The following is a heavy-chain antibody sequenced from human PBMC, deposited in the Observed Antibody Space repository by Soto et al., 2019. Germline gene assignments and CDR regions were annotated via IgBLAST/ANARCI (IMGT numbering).Heavy chain of an antibody. Sequence: EVQLVESGGGLVQPGVSLRLSCAASGFTFSNDWMHWFRQGAGKGLVWVSRINMDGSRTNYADSVRGRFTISRDNAKNTVYLQMNSLRAENTAIYYCARGPRGIYGNDHWGQGALVTVSS. V-gene: IGHV3-74*01. J-gene: IGHJ5*02. CDR3: ARGPRGIYGNDH. CDR1: GFTFSNDW. CDR2: INMDGSRT. D-gene: IGHD2-8*02.